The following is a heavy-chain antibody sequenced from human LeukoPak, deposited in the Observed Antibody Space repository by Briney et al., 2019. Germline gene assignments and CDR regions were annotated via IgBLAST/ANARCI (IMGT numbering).Heavy chain of an antibody. V-gene: IGHV3-48*03. Sequence: GGSLRLSCAASGFTFSSYEMNWVRQAPGKGLEWVSYISSSGSTIYHADSVKGRFTISRDNAKNSLYLQMNSLRAEDTAVYYCARDFPQITGTDYYYYGMDVWGQGTTVTVSS. CDR2: ISSSGSTI. CDR3: ARDFPQITGTDYYYYGMDV. D-gene: IGHD1-20*01. J-gene: IGHJ6*02. CDR1: GFTFSSYE.